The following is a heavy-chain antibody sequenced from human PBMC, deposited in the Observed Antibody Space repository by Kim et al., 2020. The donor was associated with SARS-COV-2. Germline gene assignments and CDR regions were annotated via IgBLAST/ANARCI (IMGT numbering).Heavy chain of an antibody. CDR1: GGSFSGYY. CDR3: ARLRGTVTNYYYYGMDV. V-gene: IGHV4-34*01. Sequence: SETLSLTCAVYGGSFSGYYWSWIRQPPGKGLEWIGEINHSGSTNYNPSLKSRVTISVDTSKNQFSLKLSSVTAADTAVYYCARLRGTVTNYYYYGMDVWGQGTTVTVSS. CDR2: INHSGST. D-gene: IGHD4-17*01. J-gene: IGHJ6*02.